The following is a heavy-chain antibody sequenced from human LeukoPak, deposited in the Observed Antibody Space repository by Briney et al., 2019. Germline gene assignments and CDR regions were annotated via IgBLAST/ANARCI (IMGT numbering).Heavy chain of an antibody. CDR3: AREIPRGSGIYGMDV. CDR1: GFTFTSHG. D-gene: IGHD3-10*01. J-gene: IGHJ6*02. Sequence: ASVKVSCKASGFTFTSHGINWVRQAPGQGLEWMGWISTDNGNTNSAQNLQGRVTMTTDTSTTTAYMELSSLTSDDPAVYYCAREIPRGSGIYGMDVWGQGTTVTVSS. V-gene: IGHV1-18*01. CDR2: ISTDNGNT.